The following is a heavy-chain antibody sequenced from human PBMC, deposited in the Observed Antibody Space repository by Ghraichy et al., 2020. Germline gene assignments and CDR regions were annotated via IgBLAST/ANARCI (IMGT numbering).Heavy chain of an antibody. CDR1: GGSISSSTW. CDR2: IYHSGST. V-gene: IGHV4-4*02. D-gene: IGHD1-26*01. Sequence: SETLSLTCAVSGGSISSSTWWSWVRQPPGKGLEWIAEIYHSGSTNYNPSLKSRVTMSVDKSENQFSLKLSSVTAADTAVYYWARAVVGATPWFDPWGQGTLVTVSS. CDR3: ARAVVGATPWFDP. J-gene: IGHJ5*02.